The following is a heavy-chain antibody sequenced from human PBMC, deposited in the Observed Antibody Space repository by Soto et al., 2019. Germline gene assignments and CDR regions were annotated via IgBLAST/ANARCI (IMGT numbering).Heavy chain of an antibody. CDR2: IYYSGST. CDR1: GGSISSGGYY. Sequence: SETLSLTCTVSGGSISSGGYYWSWIRQHPWKGLEWIGYIYYSGSTYYNPSLKSRVTISVDTSKNQFSLKLSSVTAADTAVYYCARDRESDNYYYYGMDVRGQGTTVTVSS. D-gene: IGHD3-22*01. CDR3: ARDRESDNYYYYGMDV. V-gene: IGHV4-31*03. J-gene: IGHJ6*02.